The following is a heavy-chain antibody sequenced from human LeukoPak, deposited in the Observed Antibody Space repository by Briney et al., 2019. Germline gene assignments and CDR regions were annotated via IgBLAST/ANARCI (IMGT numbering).Heavy chain of an antibody. J-gene: IGHJ4*02. CDR2: INPSGGST. Sequence: ASVKVSCKASGYTFTSYYMHWVRQAPGQGLEWMGIINPSGGSTSYAQKFQGRVTITADKSTSTAYMELSSLRSEDTAVYYCARDQGVPRKNYFDYWGQGTLVTVSS. CDR1: GYTFTSYY. V-gene: IGHV1-46*01. CDR3: ARDQGVPRKNYFDY. D-gene: IGHD3-16*01.